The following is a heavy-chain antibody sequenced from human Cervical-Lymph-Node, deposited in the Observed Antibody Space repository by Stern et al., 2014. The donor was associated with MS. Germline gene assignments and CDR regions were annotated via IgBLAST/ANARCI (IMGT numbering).Heavy chain of an antibody. D-gene: IGHD2-15*01. Sequence: MQLVESGAEVKKPGSSVNVSCKASGGTFSSYAINWVRQAPGQGLYWMGGIIPIFGAPNYAQKFQGRVTITADESTSTVYMQLSSLKSEDTAVYYCARASTRGFDYWGQGTLVTVPS. CDR2: IIPIFGAP. V-gene: IGHV1-69*01. CDR1: GGTFSSYA. CDR3: ARASTRGFDY. J-gene: IGHJ4*02.